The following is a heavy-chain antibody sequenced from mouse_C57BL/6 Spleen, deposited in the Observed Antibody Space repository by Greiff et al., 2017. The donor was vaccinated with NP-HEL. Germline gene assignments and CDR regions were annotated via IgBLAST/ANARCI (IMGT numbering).Heavy chain of an antibody. J-gene: IGHJ3*01. CDR1: GYALSSSW. V-gene: IGHV1-82*01. CDR2: IYPGDGDT. D-gene: IGHD4-1*01. Sequence: QVQLKESGPELVKPGASVKISCKASGYALSSSWMNWVKQRPGKGLEWIGRIYPGDGDTNYNGKFKGKATLTADKSSSTAYMQLSSLTSEDSAVYFCASPLTGTKFGYWGQGTLVTVSA. CDR3: ASPLTGTKFGY.